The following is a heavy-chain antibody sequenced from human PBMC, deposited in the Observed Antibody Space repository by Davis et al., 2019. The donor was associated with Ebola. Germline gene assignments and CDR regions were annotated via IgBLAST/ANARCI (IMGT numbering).Heavy chain of an antibody. D-gene: IGHD4-11*01. Sequence: SETLSLTCTVSGCSISSYYWSWIRQPPGKGLEWIGYIYYSGSTNYNPSLKSRVTISVDTSKNQFSLKLSSVTAADTAVYYCARAPGSVKDYWGQGTLVTVSS. CDR3: ARAPGSVKDY. J-gene: IGHJ4*02. V-gene: IGHV4-59*01. CDR1: GCSISSYY. CDR2: IYYSGST.